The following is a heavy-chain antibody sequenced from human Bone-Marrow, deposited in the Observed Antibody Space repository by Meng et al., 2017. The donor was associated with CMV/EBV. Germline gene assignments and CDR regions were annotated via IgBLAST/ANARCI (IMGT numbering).Heavy chain of an antibody. J-gene: IGHJ4*02. V-gene: IGHV3-15*01. CDR1: GFTFDYAW. CDR3: STIGGSW. D-gene: IGHD6-13*01. Sequence: GESLKISCVASGFTFDYAWMSWVRQAPGKGLEWVGRIKSKRDGGTTAYAAPVNGRFIISRDASKSTLFLQMNSLKVEDTAVYYCSTIGGSWWGQGTLVTVSS. CDR2: IKSKRDGGTT.